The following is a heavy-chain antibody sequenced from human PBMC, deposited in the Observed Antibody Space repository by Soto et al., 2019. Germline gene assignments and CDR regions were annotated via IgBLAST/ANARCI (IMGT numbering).Heavy chain of an antibody. CDR2: IYYSGST. J-gene: IGHJ4*02. Sequence: SEILSRTCTVSGGSISRYYWSWIRQPPGKGLEWIGYIYYSGSTNYNPSLKSRVTISVDTSKNQFSLKLSSVTAADTAVYYCARDRGGYDPFDYWGQGTLVTVS. CDR3: ARDRGGYDPFDY. D-gene: IGHD5-12*01. V-gene: IGHV4-59*01. CDR1: GGSISRYY.